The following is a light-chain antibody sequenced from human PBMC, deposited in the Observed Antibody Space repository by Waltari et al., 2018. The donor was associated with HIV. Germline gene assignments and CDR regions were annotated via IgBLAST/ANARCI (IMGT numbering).Light chain of an antibody. CDR3: ATWDDSLSALWV. V-gene: IGLV1-47*01. J-gene: IGLJ3*02. Sequence: QSVLTQPPSASGTPGQRVTISCSGNSSNLGSNSVYWYQQLPGTTPRLLIFRKNQSPSGVPDRFSGSKSGTSASLAISGLRSEDEADYFCATWDDSLSALWVFGGGTKLTVL. CDR2: RKN. CDR1: SSNLGSNS.